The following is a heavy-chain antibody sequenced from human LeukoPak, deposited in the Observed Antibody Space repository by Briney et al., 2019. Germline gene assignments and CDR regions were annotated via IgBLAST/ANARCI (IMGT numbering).Heavy chain of an antibody. D-gene: IGHD6-6*01. J-gene: IGHJ4*02. CDR3: VRGRRSETIADRSGDY. Sequence: ASVKVSCKASGYTFTSYDINWVRQATGQGLEWMAWMNPNSGNTGHAQKFQGRVTMTRNTSINTAYMELTSLRSEDTAVYYCVRGRRSETIADRSGDYWGQRTLVTASS. CDR2: MNPNSGNT. V-gene: IGHV1-8*01. CDR1: GYTFTSYD.